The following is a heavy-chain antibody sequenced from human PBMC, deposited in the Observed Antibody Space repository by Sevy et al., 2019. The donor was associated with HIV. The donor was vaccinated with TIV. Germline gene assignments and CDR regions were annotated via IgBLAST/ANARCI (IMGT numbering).Heavy chain of an antibody. CDR3: VGRPYSSAYSWSYHFDY. D-gene: IGHD3-16*01. Sequence: GGSLRLSFAASGFTFSDYYMSWIRQAPGKGLEWISYISGSSSAIVYADSVKGRFAISRNNAKNSLYLHMDNLRAEDTAVYFCVGRPYSSAYSWSYHFDYWGQGTLVTVSS. CDR2: ISGSSSAI. V-gene: IGHV3-11*01. CDR1: GFTFSDYY. J-gene: IGHJ4*02.